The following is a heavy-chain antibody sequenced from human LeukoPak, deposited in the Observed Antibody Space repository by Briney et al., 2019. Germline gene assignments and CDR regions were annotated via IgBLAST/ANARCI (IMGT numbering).Heavy chain of an antibody. D-gene: IGHD4-11*01. CDR1: GYTFTNYG. V-gene: IGHV1-18*01. CDR3: ARNTGKEYSRWFDP. J-gene: IGHJ5*02. CDR2: ISGYNGNT. Sequence: ASVKVSCTASGYTFTNYGITWVRQAPGQGLEWMGWISGYNGNTNYVQKFQGRVTMTTDTSTSTAYMELRSLRSDDTAVYYCARNTGKEYSRWFDPWGQGTLVTVSS.